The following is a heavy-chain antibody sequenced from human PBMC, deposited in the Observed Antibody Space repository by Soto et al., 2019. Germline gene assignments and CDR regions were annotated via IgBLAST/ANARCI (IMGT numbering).Heavy chain of an antibody. Sequence: ASVKVACKASGYTFTSDGISWVRQAPGQGLERMGWISAYNGNTNYAQKLQGRVTMTTDTSTSTAYMELRSLRSDDTAVYYCARDRGRFLEWLLRPHYFDYWGQGTLVTXSS. V-gene: IGHV1-18*01. CDR1: GYTFTSDG. CDR3: ARDRGRFLEWLLRPHYFDY. J-gene: IGHJ4*02. CDR2: ISAYNGNT. D-gene: IGHD3-3*01.